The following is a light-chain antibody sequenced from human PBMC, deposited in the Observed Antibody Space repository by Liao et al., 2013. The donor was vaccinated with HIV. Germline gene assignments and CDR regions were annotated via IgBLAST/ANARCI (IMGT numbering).Light chain of an antibody. V-gene: IGLV3-1*01. J-gene: IGLJ1*01. CDR3: QAWVSNTVYV. CDR2: QDT. Sequence: SYELTQPPSVSVSPGQTASITCSGDKLGDEYASWYQQKPGQSPVLVIYQDTRRPSGIPERFSGSNSGNTATLTISGTQAMDEADYYCQAWVSNTVYVFGTGTKVTVL. CDR1: KLGDEY.